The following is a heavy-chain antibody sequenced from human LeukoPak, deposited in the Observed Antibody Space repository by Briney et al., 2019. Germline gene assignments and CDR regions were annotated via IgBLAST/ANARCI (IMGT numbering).Heavy chain of an antibody. V-gene: IGHV3-48*03. CDR2: ISSSGSTI. Sequence: GGSLRLSCVASGFTFSSYEMNWVRQAPGKGLEWVSYISSSGSTIYYADSVKGRFTISRDNAKNSLYLQMNSLRAEDTAVYYCARGNYCSGGSCYQTASFDYWGQGALVTVSS. D-gene: IGHD2-15*01. CDR1: GFTFSSYE. J-gene: IGHJ4*02. CDR3: ARGNYCSGGSCYQTASFDY.